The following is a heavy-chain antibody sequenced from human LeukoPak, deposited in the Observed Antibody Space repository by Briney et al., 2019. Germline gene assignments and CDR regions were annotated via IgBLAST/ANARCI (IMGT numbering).Heavy chain of an antibody. CDR2: IWYDGSNK. CDR1: GFTFSSYG. D-gene: IGHD3-3*01. CDR3: ARSGRYDFWSGYSKGGDYFDY. Sequence: PGGSLRLSCAASGFTFSSYGTHWVRQAPGKGLEWVAVIWYDGSNKYYADSVKGRFTISRDNSKNTLYLQMNSLRAEDTAVYYCARSGRYDFWSGYSKGGDYFDYWGQGTLVTVSS. V-gene: IGHV3-33*01. J-gene: IGHJ4*02.